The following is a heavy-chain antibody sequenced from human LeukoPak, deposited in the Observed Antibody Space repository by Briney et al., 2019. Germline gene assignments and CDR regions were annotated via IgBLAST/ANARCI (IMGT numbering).Heavy chain of an antibody. CDR2: ISWNSGSI. D-gene: IGHD4-17*01. Sequence: GGSLRLSCAASGFTFADYAMHWVRQAPGKGLECVSGISWNSGSIGYADSVKGRFTISRDNAKNSLYLQMNSLRAEGTALYYCAKGGPTVTTALFDYWGQGTLVTVSS. CDR3: AKGGPTVTTALFDY. CDR1: GFTFADYA. J-gene: IGHJ4*02. V-gene: IGHV3-9*01.